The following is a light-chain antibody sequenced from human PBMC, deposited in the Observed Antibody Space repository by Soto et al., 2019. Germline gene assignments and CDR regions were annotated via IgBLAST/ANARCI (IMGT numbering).Light chain of an antibody. CDR2: GAS. V-gene: IGKV3-20*01. CDR1: QSVSSSY. J-gene: IGKJ5*01. CDR3: QQYGSSPPIT. Sequence: IVLTQSPGTLSLSPGERATLSCRASQSVSSSYLAWYQQKPGQAPRLLIYGASSRATGIPDRFSGSGSGTDFTLTISRLEPEDFAVYYCQQYGSSPPITFGQGTRLEN.